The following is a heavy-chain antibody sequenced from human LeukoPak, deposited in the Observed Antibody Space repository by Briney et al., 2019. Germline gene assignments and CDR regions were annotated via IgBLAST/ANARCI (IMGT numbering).Heavy chain of an antibody. V-gene: IGHV4-31*03. Sequence: SETLSLTCTVSGGSISSGGYYWSWIRQHPGKGLEWIGYIYYSGSTYYNPSLKSRVTISVDTSKNQFSLKLSSVTAADTAVYYCARDSHYGSRSLSFDYWGQGTLVTVSS. CDR3: ARDSHYGSRSLSFDY. J-gene: IGHJ4*02. D-gene: IGHD3-10*01. CDR2: IYYSGST. CDR1: GGSISSGGYY.